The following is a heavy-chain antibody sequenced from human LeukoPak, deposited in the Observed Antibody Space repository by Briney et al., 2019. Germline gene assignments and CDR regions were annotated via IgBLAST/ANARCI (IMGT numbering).Heavy chain of an antibody. J-gene: IGHJ5*02. CDR2: VYYSGST. CDR3: ARHHRRDSSGWGARWFDP. CDR1: GGSISSSSYC. Sequence: SETLSLTCTVSGGSISSSSYCWGWIRQPPGKGLEWIGSVYYSGSTYYNPSLKSRVTISVDTPKNQFSLKLTSVTAADTAVYYCARHHRRDSSGWGARWFDPWGQGTLVTVSS. V-gene: IGHV4-39*01. D-gene: IGHD6-19*01.